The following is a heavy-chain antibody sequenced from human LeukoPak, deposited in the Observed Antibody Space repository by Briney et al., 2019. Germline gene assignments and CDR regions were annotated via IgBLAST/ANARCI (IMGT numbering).Heavy chain of an antibody. CDR1: GGTFSRYA. V-gene: IGHV1-69*05. CDR3: ARGLGADYYYYYMDV. CDR2: IIPIFRTT. J-gene: IGHJ6*03. Sequence: SVKVSCKASGGTFSRYAISWVRQAPGQGLEWMGGIIPIFRTTNYAQKFKGRVTITTDESTSTAYMELSSLRSEDTAVYYCARGLGADYYYYYMDVWGKGTTVTVSS. D-gene: IGHD1-26*01.